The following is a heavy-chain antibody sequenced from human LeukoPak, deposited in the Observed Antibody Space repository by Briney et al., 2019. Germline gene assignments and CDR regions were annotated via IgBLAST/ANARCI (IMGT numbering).Heavy chain of an antibody. CDR3: ARGEGKKRRGVGEDYYYYMDV. CDR2: IYYSGST. CDR1: GGSISSSSYY. J-gene: IGHJ6*03. Sequence: PSETLSLTCTVSGGSISSSSYYWGWIRQPPGKGLEWIGSIYYSGSTYYNPSLKSRVTISVDTSKNQFSLKLSPVTAADTAVYYCARGEGKKRRGVGEDYYYYMDVWGKGTTVTVSS. D-gene: IGHD3-10*01. V-gene: IGHV4-39*07.